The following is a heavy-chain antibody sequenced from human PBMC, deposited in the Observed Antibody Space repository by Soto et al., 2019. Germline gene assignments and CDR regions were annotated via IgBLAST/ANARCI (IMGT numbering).Heavy chain of an antibody. J-gene: IGHJ4*02. Sequence: QITLKESGPTLVKPTQTLTLTCTFSGFSLSTSGVGVGWIRQPPGKALEWLALTYWDDDKRYSPSLKSRLTITKDTSKNQVVLTMTNMNPVDTATYYCAHRQRTVYFDYWGQGTLVTVSS. V-gene: IGHV2-5*02. CDR2: TYWDDDK. CDR3: AHRQRTVYFDY. CDR1: GFSLSTSGVG.